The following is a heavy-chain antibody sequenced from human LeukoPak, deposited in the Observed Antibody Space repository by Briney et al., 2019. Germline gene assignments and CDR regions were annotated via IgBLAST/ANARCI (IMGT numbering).Heavy chain of an antibody. CDR1: GFTFSSYA. D-gene: IGHD2-21*02. Sequence: GGSLRLSCAASGFTFSSYAMHWVRQAPGKGLEWVAVISYDGSNKYYADSVKGRFTISRDNSKNTLYLQMNSLRAEDTAVYYCARDPCGGDCYSGMDVWGKGTTVTVSS. V-gene: IGHV3-30*04. CDR2: ISYDGSNK. J-gene: IGHJ6*03. CDR3: ARDPCGGDCYSGMDV.